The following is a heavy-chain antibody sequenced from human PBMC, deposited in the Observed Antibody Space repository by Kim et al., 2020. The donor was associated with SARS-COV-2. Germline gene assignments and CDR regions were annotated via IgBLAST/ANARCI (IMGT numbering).Heavy chain of an antibody. CDR3: ANATCNMDV. CDR1: GDAFSNYA. D-gene: IGHD2-15*01. J-gene: IGHJ6*02. CDR2: IMPIFGTT. V-gene: IGHV1-69*13. Sequence: SVKVSCKASGDAFSNYAISWVRQAPGQGLEWMGEIMPIFGTTNYAQKFQDRFTITADGSTNTAYMELSRLTSEDTAVYYCANATCNMDVWGQGTTIFVPS.